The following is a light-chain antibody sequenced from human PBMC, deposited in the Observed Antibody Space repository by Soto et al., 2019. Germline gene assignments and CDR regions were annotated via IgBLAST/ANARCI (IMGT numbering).Light chain of an antibody. V-gene: IGKV3-20*01. CDR2: GAS. J-gene: IGKJ1*01. CDR3: QQYGSSPPT. CDR1: QSVSSNY. Sequence: EIVLTQSPGTLSLSPGERATLSCRASQSVSSNYLAWYRRKPGQAPRLLIYGASNRATDIPGRFSGSGSGTDFTLTITRQEPEDFAVYYCQQYGSSPPTFGPGTRVEIK.